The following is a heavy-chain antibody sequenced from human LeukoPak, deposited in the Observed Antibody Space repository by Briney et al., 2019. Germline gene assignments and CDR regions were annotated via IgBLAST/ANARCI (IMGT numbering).Heavy chain of an antibody. CDR1: GRSFSGYY. D-gene: IGHD3-22*01. CDR3: ARGFVPNYYDSSGYYLN. CDR2: INHSGST. Sequence: PSETLSLTCAVYGRSFSGYYWSWIRQPPGKGLEWIGEINHSGSTNYNPSLKSRVTISVDTSKNQFSLKLSSVTAADTAVYYCARGFVPNYYDSSGYYLNWGQGTLVTVSS. V-gene: IGHV4-34*01. J-gene: IGHJ4*02.